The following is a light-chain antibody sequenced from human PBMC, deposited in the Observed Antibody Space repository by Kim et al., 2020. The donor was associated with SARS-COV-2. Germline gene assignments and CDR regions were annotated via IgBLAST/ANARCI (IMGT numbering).Light chain of an antibody. Sequence: ALGQTVRIAGQGDSLRTYYINWYQQKPGQAPVLVIHGENNRPSGIPDRVSGSRSGNTASLTITGAQAEDEADYYCNSRDISGNHLVFGGGTQLTVL. CDR2: GEN. CDR1: SLRTYY. J-gene: IGLJ3*02. V-gene: IGLV3-19*01. CDR3: NSRDISGNHLV.